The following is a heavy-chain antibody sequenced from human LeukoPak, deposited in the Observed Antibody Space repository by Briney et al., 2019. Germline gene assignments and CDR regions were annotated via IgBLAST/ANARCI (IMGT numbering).Heavy chain of an antibody. Sequence: GGSLRLSCSASGFTFSSYAMHWVRQAPGKGLVWVSRVNTDGSSTSDADSVRGRVTISRDNAKNTLYLQMNSLSAEDTAVYYCARAGYCSGGSCYFDYWGQGTQVIVSS. CDR3: ARAGYCSGGSCYFDY. D-gene: IGHD2-15*01. J-gene: IGHJ4*02. V-gene: IGHV3-74*01. CDR1: GFTFSSYA. CDR2: VNTDGSST.